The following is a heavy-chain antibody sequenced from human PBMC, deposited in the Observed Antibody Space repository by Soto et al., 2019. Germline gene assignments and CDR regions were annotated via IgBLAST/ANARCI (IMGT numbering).Heavy chain of an antibody. D-gene: IGHD1-20*01. Sequence: GGSLRLSCAASGFTFSSYSMNWVRQAPGKGLEWVSSISSSSSYIYYADSVKGRFTISRDNAKNSLYLQMNSLRAEDTATADCATVHHYNWSTTYYYYYGMDVWGQGTTVTVSS. CDR2: ISSSSSYI. CDR3: ATVHHYNWSTTYYYYYGMDV. CDR1: GFTFSSYS. J-gene: IGHJ6*02. V-gene: IGHV3-21*01.